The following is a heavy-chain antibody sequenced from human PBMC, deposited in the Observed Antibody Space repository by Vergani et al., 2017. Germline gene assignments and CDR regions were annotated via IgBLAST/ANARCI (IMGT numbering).Heavy chain of an antibody. CDR3: ARVRGAARPNYYYYMDV. CDR2: INAGNGNT. V-gene: IGHV1-3*01. Sequence: QVQLVQSGAEVQKPGASVKVSCKASGYTFTSYAMHWARQAPGQRLEWMGWINAGNGNTKYSQKFQGRVTITRDTSASTAYMELSSLRSEDTAVYYCARVRGAARPNYYYYMDVWGKGTTVTVSS. J-gene: IGHJ6*03. D-gene: IGHD6-6*01. CDR1: GYTFTSYA.